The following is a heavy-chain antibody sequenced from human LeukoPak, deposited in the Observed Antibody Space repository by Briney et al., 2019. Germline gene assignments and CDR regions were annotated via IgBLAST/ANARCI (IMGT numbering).Heavy chain of an antibody. CDR2: ISAYNGNT. J-gene: IGHJ5*02. CDR1: GYTFTSYG. D-gene: IGHD2-2*01. V-gene: IGHV1-18*01. Sequence: ASVKVSCKASGYTFTSYGISWVRQAPGQGLEWMGWISAYNGNTNYAQKLQGRVTMTTDTSTSTAYMELRSLRSDDTAVYYCARESKYQLLDYIWFDPWGQGTLVTVSS. CDR3: ARESKYQLLDYIWFDP.